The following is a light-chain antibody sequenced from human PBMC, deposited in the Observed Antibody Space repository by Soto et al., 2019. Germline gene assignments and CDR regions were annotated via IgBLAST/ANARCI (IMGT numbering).Light chain of an antibody. CDR2: DDS. J-gene: IGLJ3*02. V-gene: IGLV3-21*02. CDR1: NIGSKS. CDR3: QVWDSSSDHNWV. Sequence: SYELTQPPSVSVAPGQTARITCGGNNIGSKSVHWYQQKPGQAPVLVVYDDSDRPSGIPGRFSGSNSGNTATLTISRVEAGDEADYYCQVWDSSSDHNWVFGGGTKVTVL.